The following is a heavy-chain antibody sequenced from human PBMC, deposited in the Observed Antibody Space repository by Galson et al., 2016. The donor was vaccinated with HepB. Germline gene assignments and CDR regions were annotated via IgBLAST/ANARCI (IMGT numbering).Heavy chain of an antibody. CDR2: ISGSSSTI. Sequence: SLRLSCAASGFIFSTYDMNWVRQAPGKGLEWVAYISGSSSTIYYAASVEGRFTISRDNARNSLYLQMNSLRDEDTAIYFCAGSYAYYHGMDVWGQGTTVTVSS. CDR1: GFIFSTYD. CDR3: AGSYAYYHGMDV. D-gene: IGHD3-16*01. V-gene: IGHV3-48*02. J-gene: IGHJ6*02.